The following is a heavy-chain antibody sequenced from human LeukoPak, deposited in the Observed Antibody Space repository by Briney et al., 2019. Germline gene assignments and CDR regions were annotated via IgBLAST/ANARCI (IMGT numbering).Heavy chain of an antibody. CDR3: AREQTTSGGGLDS. V-gene: IGHV3-66*01. CDR2: IYTGGTT. D-gene: IGHD1-1*01. Sequence: GGSLRLSCAASGFTVSGTHMSWVRQAPGKGLEWISAIYTGGTTNYSDSVEGRFTISRDNSKNTLYLHMDSLRAEDTAVYYCAREQTTSGGGLDSWGQGSLATVYS. J-gene: IGHJ4*02. CDR1: GFTVSGTH.